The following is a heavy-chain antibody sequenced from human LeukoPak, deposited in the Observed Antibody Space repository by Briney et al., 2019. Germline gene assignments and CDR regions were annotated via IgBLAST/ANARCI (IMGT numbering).Heavy chain of an antibody. V-gene: IGHV3-53*01. Sequence: GGSLRLSCAASGFTVSSKHMSWVRQAPGKGLEWVSVIYSGGSTYYADSVKGRFTISRDNSKSTLCLQMNSLRAEDTAVYYCAKQLGYCSDGSCYFPYWGQGTLVTVSS. CDR1: GFTVSSKH. CDR3: AKQLGYCSDGSCYFPY. D-gene: IGHD2-15*01. CDR2: IYSGGST. J-gene: IGHJ4*02.